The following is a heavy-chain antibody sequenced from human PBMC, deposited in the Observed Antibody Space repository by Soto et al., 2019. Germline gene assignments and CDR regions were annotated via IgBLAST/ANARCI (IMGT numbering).Heavy chain of an antibody. V-gene: IGHV2-26*01. CDR3: ARVSAYYDNSGYYSFDY. CDR1: GFSLSNPRMG. J-gene: IGHJ4*02. D-gene: IGHD3-22*01. CDR2: IFSSHED. Sequence: QVTLKESGPVLVKPTETLTLTCAVSGFSLSNPRMGVSWIRQPPGRALEWLAHIFSSHEDSYSPSLRDSLTISKDASRSLVVLTMTHMDPADTATYFCARVSAYYDNSGYYSFDYWGQGTLVTVSS.